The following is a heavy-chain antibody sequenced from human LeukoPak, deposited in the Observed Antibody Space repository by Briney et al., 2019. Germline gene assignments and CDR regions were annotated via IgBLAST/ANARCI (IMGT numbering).Heavy chain of an antibody. Sequence: ASVKVSCKASGYTFTSYAMHWVRQAPGQRLEWMGWINAGNGNTKYSQKFQGRVTITRDTSASTAYMELSSLRSEDTAVYHCARATTWRPFDYWGQGTLVTVSS. D-gene: IGHD4-17*01. V-gene: IGHV1-3*01. CDR1: GYTFTSYA. CDR3: ARATTWRPFDY. J-gene: IGHJ4*02. CDR2: INAGNGNT.